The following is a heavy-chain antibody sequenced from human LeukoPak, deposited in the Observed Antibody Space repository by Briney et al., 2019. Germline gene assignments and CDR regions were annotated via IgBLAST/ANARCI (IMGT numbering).Heavy chain of an antibody. CDR3: TTTYTL. V-gene: IGHV3-15*01. Sequence: PGGSLRLSCAASGFTFSNAWMSWVGHAPGKGLEWVGRIKKNTDGGTTDYAAPVKGRFTISRDDSKDTLYLQMDSLKTEDTAVYYCTTTYTLWGQGTLVTVSS. D-gene: IGHD2-2*02. CDR2: IKKNTDGGTT. CDR1: GFTFSNAW. J-gene: IGHJ4*02.